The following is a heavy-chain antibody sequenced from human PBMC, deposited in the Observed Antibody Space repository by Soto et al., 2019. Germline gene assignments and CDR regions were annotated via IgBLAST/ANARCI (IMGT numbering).Heavy chain of an antibody. CDR2: MYHSGRT. J-gene: IGHJ4*02. CDR3: ARGDPDWLLALAY. Sequence: QLQLQESGPRLIRPSQTLSLTCAVSGGSVSSGGYSWSGIRQPPGKALELIGYMYHSGRTYYNPSSRRRVTISVDRSKSQSSLHLNSVTAPDTAVYFCARGDPDWLLALAYWGRRILVSVSS. V-gene: IGHV4-30-2*01. CDR1: GGSVSSGGYS. D-gene: IGHD3-9*01.